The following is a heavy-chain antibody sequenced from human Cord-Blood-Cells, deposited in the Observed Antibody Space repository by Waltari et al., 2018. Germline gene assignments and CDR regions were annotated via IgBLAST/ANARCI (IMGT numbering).Heavy chain of an antibody. J-gene: IGHJ4*02. D-gene: IGHD4-17*01. CDR2: ISYDGSNK. CDR3: AKEVYGDYGFDY. Sequence: QVQLVESGGGVVQPGRSLRLSCAASGFTFSSYGMHWVRQAPGKGLEWVAVISYDGSNKYYADSVKGRFTISRDNSKNTLYLQMNSLRAEDTAVYYCAKEVYGDYGFDYWGQGTLVTVSS. CDR1: GFTFSSYG. V-gene: IGHV3-30*18.